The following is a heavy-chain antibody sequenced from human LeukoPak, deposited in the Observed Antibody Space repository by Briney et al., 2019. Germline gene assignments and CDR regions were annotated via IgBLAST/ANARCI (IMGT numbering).Heavy chain of an antibody. J-gene: IGHJ4*02. CDR3: AKVEGASKASVY. V-gene: IGHV3-21*01. CDR2: ISGDSKYI. CDR1: GFTFSRYT. Sequence: GGSLRLSCAGSGFTFSRYTFNWVRQAPGRGLEWVSAISGDSKYIYYTDSVKGRFTISRDNARNSVYLQMNSLGVEDTAVYYCAKVEGASKASVYWGQGALVTVSS. D-gene: IGHD1-1*01.